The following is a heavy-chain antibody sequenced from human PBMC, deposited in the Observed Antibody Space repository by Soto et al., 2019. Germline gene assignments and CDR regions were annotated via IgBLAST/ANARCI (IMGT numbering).Heavy chain of an antibody. Sequence: SETLSLTCTVSGGSISSGGYYWILIRQHPGKGLEWIGYIYYSGSTYYNPSLKSRVTISVDTSKNQFSLKLSSVTAADTAVYYCAREQDTYYYGSGSYRDYYYYMDVWGKGTTVTVSS. V-gene: IGHV4-31*03. CDR2: IYYSGST. J-gene: IGHJ6*03. CDR3: AREQDTYYYGSGSYRDYYYYMDV. D-gene: IGHD3-10*01. CDR1: GGSISSGGYY.